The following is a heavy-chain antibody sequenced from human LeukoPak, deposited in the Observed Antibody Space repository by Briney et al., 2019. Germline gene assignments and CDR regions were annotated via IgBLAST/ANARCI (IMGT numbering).Heavy chain of an antibody. Sequence: PGGSLRLSCAASGFTFSSYAMHWVRQAPGKGLEWVAVITYDGSNKYYADSVKGRFTISRDNSKNTLYLQMNSLRAEDTAVYYCARAGVEIWWEVAAAGAEGCDYWGQGTLVTVSS. J-gene: IGHJ4*02. CDR2: ITYDGSNK. CDR1: GFTFSSYA. D-gene: IGHD6-13*01. CDR3: ARAGVEIWWEVAAAGAEGCDY. V-gene: IGHV3-30-3*01.